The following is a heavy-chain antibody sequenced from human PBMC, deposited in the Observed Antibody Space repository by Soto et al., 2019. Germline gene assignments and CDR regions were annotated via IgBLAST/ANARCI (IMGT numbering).Heavy chain of an antibody. J-gene: IGHJ6*02. CDR1: GFTLGDYA. Sequence: GGSLRLSCTASGFTLGDYAMSWFRQAPGKGLEWVGFIRSKAYGGTTEYAASVKGRFTISRDDSKSIAYLQMNSLKTEDTAVYYCTRDKTGTDTYYYCYYGMDVWGQGTTVTVSS. V-gene: IGHV3-49*03. CDR3: TRDKTGTDTYYYCYYGMDV. D-gene: IGHD1-7*01. CDR2: IRSKAYGGTT.